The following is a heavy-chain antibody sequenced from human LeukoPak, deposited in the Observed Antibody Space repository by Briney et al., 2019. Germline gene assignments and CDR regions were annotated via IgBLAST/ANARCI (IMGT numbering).Heavy chain of an antibody. J-gene: IGHJ6*03. Sequence: SETLPLTCAVYGGSFSGDYWGWIRQPPGKGLEWIGSIYHSGSTYYNPSLKSRVSISVDTSKIQFSLRLSSVTVADTAVYYCATIVVDPGSVYYYMDVWGKGTTVTVSS. D-gene: IGHD2-2*01. CDR3: ATIVVDPGSVYYYMDV. V-gene: IGHV4-38-2*01. CDR2: IYHSGST. CDR1: GGSFSGDY.